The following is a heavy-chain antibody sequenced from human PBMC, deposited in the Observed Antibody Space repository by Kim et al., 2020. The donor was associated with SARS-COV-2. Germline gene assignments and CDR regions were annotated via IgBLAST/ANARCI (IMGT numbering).Heavy chain of an antibody. CDR3: ARDRGGSPPFGMDV. Sequence: GGSLRLSCAASGFTFTNYAMSWVRQAPGKGLEWVSAIGDSGGSTYYADAVKGRFIISRDNSKNTLFLQMNSLRAEDTAIYYCARDRGGSPPFGMDVWGQGTTVTVSS. D-gene: IGHD3-16*01. CDR2: IGDSGGST. J-gene: IGHJ6*02. CDR1: GFTFTNYA. V-gene: IGHV3-23*01.